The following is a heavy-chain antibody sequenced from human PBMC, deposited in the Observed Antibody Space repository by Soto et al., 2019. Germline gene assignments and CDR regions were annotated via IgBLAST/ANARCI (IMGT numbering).Heavy chain of an antibody. CDR1: GFTFSSYA. Sequence: GGSLRLSCAASGFTFSSYAVSWVRQAPGKGLEWVSLISGSGANTYYADSVKGRITISRDNSKNTLYLQMNSLRAEDTAVYYCAKKSDTSGYYFDYWGQGTLVTVSS. CDR3: AKKSDTSGYYFDY. CDR2: ISGSGANT. V-gene: IGHV3-23*01. J-gene: IGHJ4*02. D-gene: IGHD3-22*01.